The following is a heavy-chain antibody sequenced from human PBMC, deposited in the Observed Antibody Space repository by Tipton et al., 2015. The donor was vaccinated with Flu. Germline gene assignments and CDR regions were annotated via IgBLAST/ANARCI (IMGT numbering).Heavy chain of an antibody. J-gene: IGHJ4*01. Sequence: TLSLTCTVSRGSISGYFWSWIRQPPGKGLEWIGYIYYTGRTKQNPSLKRRGTISVHTTKNQFSLEMRSVTAADMAVYYCARRNGDWYYFDHWGPGTLVTVSS. D-gene: IGHD3-9*01. CDR3: ARRNGDWYYFDH. CDR1: RGSISGYF. CDR2: IYYTGRT. V-gene: IGHV4-59*08.